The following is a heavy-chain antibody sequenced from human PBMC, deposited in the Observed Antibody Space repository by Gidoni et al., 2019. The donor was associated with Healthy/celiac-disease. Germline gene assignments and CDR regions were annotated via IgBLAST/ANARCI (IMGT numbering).Heavy chain of an antibody. CDR1: GFSLSTSGVG. V-gene: IGHV2-5*02. J-gene: IGHJ4*02. Sequence: QITLKESGPTLVKPTQTLTLTCTFSGFSLSTSGVGVGWIRQPPGQALEWLALIYWDDDKRYSPSLKSRLTITKDTSKNQVVLTMTNMDPVDTATYYCAHSRGQWRLPTRPKKFDYWGQGTLVTVSS. D-gene: IGHD3-10*01. CDR3: AHSRGQWRLPTRPKKFDY. CDR2: IYWDDDK.